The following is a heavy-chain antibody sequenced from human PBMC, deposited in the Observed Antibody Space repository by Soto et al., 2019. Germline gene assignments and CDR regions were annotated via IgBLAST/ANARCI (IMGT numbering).Heavy chain of an antibody. CDR3: ARRTTVTTIFDF. D-gene: IGHD4-17*01. CDR1: GFTVSSNY. J-gene: IGHJ4*02. CDR2: IHSDGTT. V-gene: IGHV3-53*01. Sequence: EVQLVESGGGLIQPGGSLRPSCAASGFTVSSNYMNWVRQDPGRGLEWVSSIHSDGTTYYADSVRGRFTISRDNSKNTVYLQMNSLRAEDTAVYYCARRTTVTTIFDFWGQGTLVTVSS.